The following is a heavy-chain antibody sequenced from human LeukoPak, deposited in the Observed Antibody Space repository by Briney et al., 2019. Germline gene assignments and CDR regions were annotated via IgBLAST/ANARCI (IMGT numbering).Heavy chain of an antibody. CDR2: IYYSGST. V-gene: IGHV4-39*07. Sequence: NPSETLSLTCTVSGGSISSSSYYWGWIRQPPGKGLEWIGSIYYSGSTYYNPSLKSRVTISVDTSKNQFFLKLSSVTAAGTAVYYCARGKGITPRWGYYYYYYMDVWGKGTTVTVSS. CDR3: ARGKGITPRWGYYYYYYMDV. J-gene: IGHJ6*03. CDR1: GGSISSSSYY. D-gene: IGHD3-10*01.